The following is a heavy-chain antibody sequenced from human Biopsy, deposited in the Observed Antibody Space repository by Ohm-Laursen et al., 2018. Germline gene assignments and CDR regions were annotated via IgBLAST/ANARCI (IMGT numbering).Heavy chain of an antibody. Sequence: GSLRLSCTASGFDFRNYDLTWIRQAPGKGLEWVASLAFSSGRTYYADSVKGRFTISRDDSQNTLYLQMDSLRDADTAVYHCAKYQLPATATSILDYWGQGALVTVSS. D-gene: IGHD4-17*01. CDR1: GFDFRNYD. J-gene: IGHJ4*02. CDR3: AKYQLPATATSILDY. CDR2: LAFSSGRT. V-gene: IGHV3-23*01.